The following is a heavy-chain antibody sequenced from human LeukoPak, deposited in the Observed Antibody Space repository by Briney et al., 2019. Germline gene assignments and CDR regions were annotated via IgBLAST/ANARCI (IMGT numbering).Heavy chain of an antibody. D-gene: IGHD3-10*01. CDR1: GFTFSSYA. Sequence: QAGGSLRLSCAASGFTFSSYAMSCVRQAPGKGLEWVSGISGSGGRTNYADSVKGRFTISRDNSKNTLYLQMNSLRAEDTAVYYCAKRVPSRGSDVWGQGTMVTVSS. CDR2: ISGSGGRT. J-gene: IGHJ3*01. CDR3: AKRVPSRGSDV. V-gene: IGHV3-23*01.